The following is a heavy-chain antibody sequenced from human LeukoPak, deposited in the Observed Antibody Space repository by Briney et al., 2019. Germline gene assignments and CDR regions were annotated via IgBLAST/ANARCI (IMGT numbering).Heavy chain of an antibody. CDR3: ARQEAQLVSDY. Sequence: GESLKISCKGSGYSFTSYWIAWVRQMPGKGLEWMGIIYPGDSDTIYSPSFQGQVTISADKSISTAYLQWSSLKASDTAMYYCARQEAQLVSDYWGQGTLVTVSS. CDR1: GYSFTSYW. CDR2: IYPGDSDT. V-gene: IGHV5-51*01. D-gene: IGHD6-13*01. J-gene: IGHJ4*02.